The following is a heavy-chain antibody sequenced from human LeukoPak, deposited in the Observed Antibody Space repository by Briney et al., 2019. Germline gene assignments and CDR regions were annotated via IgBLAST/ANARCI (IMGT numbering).Heavy chain of an antibody. D-gene: IGHD5-24*01. J-gene: IGHJ4*02. Sequence: GGSLRLSCAASEFTLSNYAMSWVRQAPGKGLEWVSSIHYNGDSTYYADSVKGRFTISRDNSKNTLYLQMNSLRVEDTAVYYCAKVIREVDMSHDYWGQGALVTVSS. CDR1: EFTLSNYA. CDR3: AKVIREVDMSHDY. V-gene: IGHV3-23*01. CDR2: IHYNGDST.